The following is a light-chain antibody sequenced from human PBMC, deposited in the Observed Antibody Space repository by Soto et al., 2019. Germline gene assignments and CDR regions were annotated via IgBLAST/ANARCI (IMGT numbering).Light chain of an antibody. J-gene: IGKJ1*01. CDR1: QSISSW. CDR2: DAS. V-gene: IGKV1-5*01. Sequence: DIQMTHSPSTLSASVGDRVTITCRASQSISSWLSWYQQKPGRAPKLLIYDASSLESGVPSRFSGSGPGTEFTLTISSLQPDDFATYYCQQYNSYWTFGQGTKVDIK. CDR3: QQYNSYWT.